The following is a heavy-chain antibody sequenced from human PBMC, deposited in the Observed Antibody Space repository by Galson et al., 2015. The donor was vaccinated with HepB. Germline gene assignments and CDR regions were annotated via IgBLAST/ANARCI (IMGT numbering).Heavy chain of an antibody. V-gene: IGHV3-15*07. CDR3: TTDVYGGTLGY. J-gene: IGHJ4*02. Sequence: SLRLSCAASGFTFSNAWMNWVRQAPGKGLEWVGRIKSKTDGGTTDYAAPVKGRFTISKDDSKNTLYLQMNSLKTEDTAVYYCTTDVYGGTLGYWGRGTLVTVSS. D-gene: IGHD4-23*01. CDR2: IKSKTDGGTT. CDR1: GFTFSNAW.